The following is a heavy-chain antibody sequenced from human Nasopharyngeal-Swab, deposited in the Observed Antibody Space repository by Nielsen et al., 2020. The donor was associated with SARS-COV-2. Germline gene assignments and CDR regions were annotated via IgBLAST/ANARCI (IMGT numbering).Heavy chain of an antibody. Sequence: GESLKISCAASGFTFSSSGMDWVRQAPGKGLEWVAVISYDGSNEYYGDSVKGRFTISRDNSKNTLYLQMNSLRVDDTAVYYCARVLGDYGDSWGQGTLVTVSS. D-gene: IGHD1-26*01. V-gene: IGHV3-30*03. CDR1: GFTFSSSG. J-gene: IGHJ4*02. CDR2: ISYDGSNE. CDR3: ARVLGDYGDS.